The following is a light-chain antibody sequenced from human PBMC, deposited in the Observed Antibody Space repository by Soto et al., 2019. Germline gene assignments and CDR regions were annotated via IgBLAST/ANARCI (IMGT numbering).Light chain of an antibody. CDR1: QSVSNNY. V-gene: IGKV3-20*01. Sequence: EIVLTQSPGTLSLSPGERATLSCRASQSVSNNYLGWYQQKPGQAPRLLIYGASTRAPGIPDRFSGSGSGTDFTLSISRLEPEDFAVYYCQQYGSSPPITFGQGTRLEIK. CDR3: QQYGSSPPIT. J-gene: IGKJ5*01. CDR2: GAS.